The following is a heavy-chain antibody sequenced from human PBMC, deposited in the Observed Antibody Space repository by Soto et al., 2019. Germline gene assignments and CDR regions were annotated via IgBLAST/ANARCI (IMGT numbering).Heavy chain of an antibody. J-gene: IGHJ4*02. CDR2: IYAGGYT. Sequence: QPGGSLRLSCAASGFTVSSNYLSWVRQAPGKGLEWVSVIYAGGYTYYADSVKDRFTISGDNSKNTLYLQMDFLRAEDTAVYYCASSPLGYGDYHYWGQGTLVTVSS. D-gene: IGHD4-17*01. CDR3: ASSPLGYGDYHY. CDR1: GFTVSSNY. V-gene: IGHV3-66*01.